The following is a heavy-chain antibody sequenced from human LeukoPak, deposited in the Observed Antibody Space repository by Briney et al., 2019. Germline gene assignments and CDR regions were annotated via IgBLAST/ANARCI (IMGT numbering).Heavy chain of an antibody. V-gene: IGHV3-30*14. Sequence: GRSLRLSCAASGFTFSSYAMHWVRQAPGKGLEWVAVISYDGSNKYYADSVKGRFTISRDNSKNTLYLQMSSLRPEDTAVYYCVKDDSYYYGSGSSNDWGQGTLVTVSS. CDR2: ISYDGSNK. CDR3: VKDDSYYYGSGSSND. D-gene: IGHD3-10*01. J-gene: IGHJ4*02. CDR1: GFTFSSYA.